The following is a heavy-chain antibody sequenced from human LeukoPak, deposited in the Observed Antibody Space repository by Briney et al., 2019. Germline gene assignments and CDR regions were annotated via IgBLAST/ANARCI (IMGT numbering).Heavy chain of an antibody. CDR1: GFTFSNYW. D-gene: IGHD1-7*01. V-gene: IGHV3-74*01. CDR2: ITRDGSGT. CDR3: ARDRNYAGDY. Sequence: GGSLRLSCAASGFTFSNYWMHWVRQAPGKGLVWVSRITRDGSGTTYADSVKGRFTISRDNAKNTVYLQMNSLRAEDTAMYYCARDRNYAGDYWGQGTLVTVSS. J-gene: IGHJ4*02.